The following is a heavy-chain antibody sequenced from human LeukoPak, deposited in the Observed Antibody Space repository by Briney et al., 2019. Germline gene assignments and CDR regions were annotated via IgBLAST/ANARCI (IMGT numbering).Heavy chain of an antibody. J-gene: IGHJ5*02. CDR3: ASDLHLHLHH. CDR2: INEDGTKK. Sequence: GGSLRLSCAASGFAFSGYWMSWVRQAPGKGLEWVANINEDGTKKHYLDSVEGRFTISRDNAKNSLYLQMNSLRAEDTAVFYCASDLHLHLHHWGQGTLVTVSS. V-gene: IGHV3-7*03. CDR1: GFAFSGYW.